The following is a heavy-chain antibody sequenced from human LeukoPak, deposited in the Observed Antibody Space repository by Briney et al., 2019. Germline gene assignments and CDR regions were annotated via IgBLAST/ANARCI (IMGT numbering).Heavy chain of an antibody. CDR3: AKHGYAYRGVDY. CDR1: GGSISSNSYY. Sequence: SETLSLTCTVSGGSISSNSYYWGWIRQPPGKGLEWIGSIYYSGSTYYNPSLKSRVTMSVDTSKNQFSLKLSSVAAADSAVYYCAKHGYAYRGVDYWGQGTLVTVSS. D-gene: IGHD5-12*01. J-gene: IGHJ4*02. V-gene: IGHV4-39*01. CDR2: IYYSGST.